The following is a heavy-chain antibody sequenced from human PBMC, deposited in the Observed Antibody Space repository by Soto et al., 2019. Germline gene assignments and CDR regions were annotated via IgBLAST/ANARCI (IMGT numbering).Heavy chain of an antibody. J-gene: IGHJ5*02. CDR2: ISSSSSYI. Sequence: EVQLVESGGGLVKPGGSLRLSCAFTFSTYSLNWVRQAPGKGLEWVSSISSSSSYIKYADSVKGRFTISRDNAKNSLYLQMTSLRAEYTAGYYCARDQGGRNDSLLVPWGEGTLVTVSS. V-gene: IGHV3-21*01. D-gene: IGHD1-1*01. CDR1: TFSTYS. CDR3: ARDQGGRNDSLLVP.